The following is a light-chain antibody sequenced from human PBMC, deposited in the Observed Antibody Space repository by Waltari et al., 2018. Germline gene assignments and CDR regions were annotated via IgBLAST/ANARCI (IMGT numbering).Light chain of an antibody. V-gene: IGKV3-20*01. J-gene: IGKJ1*01. CDR3: QKYEALPAT. Sequence: EIVLTQSPGTLSLSPGERATHSCRASQSVGRYFAWYQQKPGQAPRLLIYGASSRATGIPDRFSCSGSGTDFSLIISRLEPEDFAVYFCQKYEALPATFGQGTKVEIK. CDR2: GAS. CDR1: QSVGRY.